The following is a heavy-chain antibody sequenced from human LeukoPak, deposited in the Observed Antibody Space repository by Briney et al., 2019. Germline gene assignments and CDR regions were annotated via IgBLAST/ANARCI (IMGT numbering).Heavy chain of an antibody. V-gene: IGHV1-58*02. CDR3: AAGEYYYDSSGYLY. CDR2: IIVGSGNT. CDR1: GGTSISYA. Sequence: ASVKVSCKASGGTSISYAISWVRQARGQRLEWIGWIIVGSGNTNYAQKFQERVTITRDMSTSTAYMELSSLRSEDTAVYYCAAGEYYYDSSGYLYWGQGTLVTVSS. J-gene: IGHJ4*02. D-gene: IGHD3-22*01.